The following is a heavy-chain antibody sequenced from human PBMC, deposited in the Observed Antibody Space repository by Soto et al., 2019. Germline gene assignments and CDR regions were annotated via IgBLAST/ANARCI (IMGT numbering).Heavy chain of an antibody. V-gene: IGHV3-30-3*01. J-gene: IGHJ4*02. CDR3: AKVKPCEMVRLRLYY. CDR2: ISFDANNK. D-gene: IGHD5-18*01. Sequence: PGGSLRLSCAASGFTFSSSPIHWVRQAPGKGLEWVAVISFDANNKYYAESVKGRFTISRDNSKNTVYLQMNSLRAEDTGVYYCAKVKPCEMVRLRLYYWGKGTVGTVSS. CDR1: GFTFSSSP.